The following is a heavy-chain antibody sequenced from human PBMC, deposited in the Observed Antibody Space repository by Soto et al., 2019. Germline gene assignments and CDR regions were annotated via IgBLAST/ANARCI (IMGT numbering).Heavy chain of an antibody. D-gene: IGHD6-6*01. CDR2: IYYSGST. CDR3: ARADVEYSSSWFDP. CDR1: GGSISSGGYY. J-gene: IGHJ5*02. Sequence: SETLSLTCTVSGGSISSGGYYWSWIRQHPGKGLEWIGYIYYSGSTYYNPSLKSRVTISVDTSKNQFSLKLSSVTAADTAVYYCARADVEYSSSWFDPWGQGTLVTVSS. V-gene: IGHV4-31*03.